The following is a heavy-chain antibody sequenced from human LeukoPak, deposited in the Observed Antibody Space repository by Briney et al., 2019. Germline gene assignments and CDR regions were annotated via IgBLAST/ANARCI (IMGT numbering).Heavy chain of an antibody. CDR1: GGSFSGYY. CDR2: INHSGST. J-gene: IGHJ4*02. V-gene: IGHV4-34*01. CDR3: ARGRRPPAARRPSSLDY. Sequence: SETLSLTYAVYGGSFSGYYWSWTRQPPGKGLEWIGEINHSGSTNYNPSLKSRVTISVDTSKNQFSLKLSSVTAADTAVYYCARGRRPPAARRPSSLDYWGQGTLVTVSS. D-gene: IGHD6-6*01.